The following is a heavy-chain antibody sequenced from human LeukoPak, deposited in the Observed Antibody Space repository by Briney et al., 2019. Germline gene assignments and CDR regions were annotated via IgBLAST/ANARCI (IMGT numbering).Heavy chain of an antibody. D-gene: IGHD1-1*01. CDR2: IYYSGST. CDR3: ARVQRPLDGADY. Sequence: PSETLSLTCSVSGGSISSHYWSWIRQPPGKGLEWIGYIYYSGSTYYNPSLRSRVTISVDTSKNLFSLKLSSVIAADTAVYYRARVQRPLDGADYWGQGTLVTVSS. CDR1: GGSISSHY. V-gene: IGHV4-59*11. J-gene: IGHJ4*02.